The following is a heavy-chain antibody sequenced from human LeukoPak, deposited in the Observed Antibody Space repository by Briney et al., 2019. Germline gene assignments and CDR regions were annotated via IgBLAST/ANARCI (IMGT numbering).Heavy chain of an antibody. J-gene: IGHJ6*03. CDR2: INPSGGST. CDR1: GYTFTSYY. Sequence: ASVKVSCKASGYTFTSYYMHWVRQAPGQGLEWMGIINPSGGSTSYAQKFQGRVTMTRDMSTSTVYMELSSLRSEDTAVYYCARGRYYGSRRGAGGYYYYMDVWGKGTTVTVSS. D-gene: IGHD3-10*01. V-gene: IGHV1-46*01. CDR3: ARGRYYGSRRGAGGYYYYMDV.